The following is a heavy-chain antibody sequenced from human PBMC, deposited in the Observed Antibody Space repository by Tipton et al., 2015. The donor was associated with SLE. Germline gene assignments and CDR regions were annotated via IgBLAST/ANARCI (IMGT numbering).Heavy chain of an antibody. Sequence: SLRLSCAASGFTFDDYAMHWVRQAPGKGLEWVSGISWDSDTIGYEDSVKGRFTVSRDNAKNSLYLQMNGLRAEDMALYYCAKSSSVVGRGGGYYFDSWGQGTLVAVSS. J-gene: IGHJ4*02. CDR3: AKSSSVVGRGGGYYFDS. V-gene: IGHV3-9*03. D-gene: IGHD6-19*01. CDR1: GFTFDDYA. CDR2: ISWDSDTI.